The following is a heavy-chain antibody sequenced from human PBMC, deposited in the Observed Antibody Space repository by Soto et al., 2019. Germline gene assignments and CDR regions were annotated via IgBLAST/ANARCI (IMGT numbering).Heavy chain of an antibody. J-gene: IGHJ6*02. Sequence: LRLSCEASGFVFSTYSMNWVRQAPGKGLEWISYISSTSGTIYYADSVKGRFTIFRDNAKNSLFLQMNGLRDDDTAVYYCANQKIRFSVAGTLYGLGVWGQGTRVTVSS. D-gene: IGHD6-19*01. V-gene: IGHV3-48*02. CDR1: GFVFSTYS. CDR3: ANQKIRFSVAGTLYGLGV. CDR2: ISSTSGTI.